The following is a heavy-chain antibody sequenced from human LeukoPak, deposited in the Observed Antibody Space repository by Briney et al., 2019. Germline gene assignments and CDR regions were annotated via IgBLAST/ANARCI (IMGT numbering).Heavy chain of an antibody. CDR1: GFTFSAHY. CDR2: ISGNGGDT. Sequence: PGGSLRLSCAASGFTFSAHYMSWIRRSPGKGLEWLSYISGNGGDTNYADSVRGRITISRDNAKNSLFLQMSSLRAEDTAIYYCARGARASDSWGQGTLVTVSS. V-gene: IGHV3-11*05. J-gene: IGHJ4*02. CDR3: ARGARASDS.